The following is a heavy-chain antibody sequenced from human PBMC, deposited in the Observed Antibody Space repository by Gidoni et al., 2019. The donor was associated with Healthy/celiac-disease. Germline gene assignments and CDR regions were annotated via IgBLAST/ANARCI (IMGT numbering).Heavy chain of an antibody. V-gene: IGHV3-23*01. CDR2: ISGSGGST. D-gene: IGHD1-26*01. Sequence: EVQLLESGGGLVQPVGSLRLSCAASGSTFSSYAMGWVRQAPGKGLQWVSAISGSGGSTYYADSVKVRFTISRDNSKNTLYLQMNSLRAEDTAVYYCAIPSGVGGPGYWGQGTLVTVSS. CDR1: GSTFSSYA. J-gene: IGHJ4*02. CDR3: AIPSGVGGPGY.